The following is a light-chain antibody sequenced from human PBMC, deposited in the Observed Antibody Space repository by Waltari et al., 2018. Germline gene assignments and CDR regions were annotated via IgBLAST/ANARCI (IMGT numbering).Light chain of an antibody. J-gene: IGKJ4*01. CDR1: QDISNY. V-gene: IGKV1-33*01. CDR2: DAS. CDR3: QQYDNLPRT. Sequence: DIQMTQSPSSLSASVGDRVTITCQASQDISNYLNWYQQKPGKAPKLLIYDASNLETGVPSRFSGSGAGTDFTFTISSLQAEDISTYYCQQYDNLPRTFGGETKVEIK.